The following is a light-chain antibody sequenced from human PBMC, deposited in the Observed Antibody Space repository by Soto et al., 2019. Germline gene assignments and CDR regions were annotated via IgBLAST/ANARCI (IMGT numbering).Light chain of an antibody. CDR3: QQSDSIPFT. CDR2: AAS. CDR1: QSVSSS. J-gene: IGKJ2*01. Sequence: DIQMTQSPSSLSASVGDRVTITCRASQSVSSSLNWFQQTPGKAPKLLIYAASRLQSGVPSRFSGSGSGTDFTLTISSLQPEDFATYFCQQSDSIPFTFGQGTKLEIK. V-gene: IGKV1-39*01.